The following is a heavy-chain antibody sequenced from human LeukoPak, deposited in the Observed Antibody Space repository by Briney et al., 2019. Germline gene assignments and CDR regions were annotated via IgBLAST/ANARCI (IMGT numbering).Heavy chain of an antibody. D-gene: IGHD3-22*01. CDR3: ARGQDYYDSSGYSADYYYYGMDV. V-gene: IGHV4-30-2*01. J-gene: IGHJ6*02. CDR2: IYERGPA. CDR1: GGAIISGGYS. Sequence: PSETLSLTCTVSGGAIISGGYSWNWIRQPPGKGLEWIGCIYERGPAYYNPSLKSRFTISVDTVKNQFFLNVTSMTAADTAVYYCARGQDYYDSSGYSADYYYYGMDVWGQGTTVTVSS.